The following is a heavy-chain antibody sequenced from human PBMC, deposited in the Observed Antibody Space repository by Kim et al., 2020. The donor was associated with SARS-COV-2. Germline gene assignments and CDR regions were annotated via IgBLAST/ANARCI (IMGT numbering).Heavy chain of an antibody. CDR2: ISAYNGNT. Sequence: ASVKVSCKASGYTFTSYGISWVRQAPGQGLEWMGWISAYNGNTNYAQKLQGRVTMTTDTSTSTAYMELRSLRSDDTAVYYCAREGEGDYGDYTPYYWGQGTLVTVSS. V-gene: IGHV1-18*04. J-gene: IGHJ4*02. D-gene: IGHD4-17*01. CDR3: AREGEGDYGDYTPYY. CDR1: GYTFTSYG.